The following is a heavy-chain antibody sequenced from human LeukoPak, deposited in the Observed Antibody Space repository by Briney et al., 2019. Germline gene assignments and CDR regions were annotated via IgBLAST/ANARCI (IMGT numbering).Heavy chain of an antibody. J-gene: IGHJ4*02. Sequence: ASVKVSCKTSGGTFNNYAISWVRQAPGQGLEWMGRVVPMFGIRNYPQTFRGRVNIAADKATNTVYMELRSLRAEDTAIYYCATEPSRSYSFDHLDFWGLGTPVTVSS. V-gene: IGHV1-69*04. D-gene: IGHD5-12*01. CDR1: GGTFNNYA. CDR2: VVPMFGIR. CDR3: ATEPSRSYSFDHLDF.